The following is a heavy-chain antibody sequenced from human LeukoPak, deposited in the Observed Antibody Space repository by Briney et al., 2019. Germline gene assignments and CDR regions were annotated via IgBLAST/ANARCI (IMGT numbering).Heavy chain of an antibody. V-gene: IGHV1-69*13. CDR1: GGTFSSSI. J-gene: IGHJ4*02. CDR2: IIPIFNTA. Sequence: SVKVSCKTSGGTFSSSIFSWVRQAPGQGLEWMGEIIPIFNTANYAQKFQGRVTITADESTSTAYMELSSLRSEDTAVYYCARAQSSIWPPAPIDYWGQGTLVTVSS. CDR3: ARAQSSIWPPAPIDY. D-gene: IGHD6-13*01.